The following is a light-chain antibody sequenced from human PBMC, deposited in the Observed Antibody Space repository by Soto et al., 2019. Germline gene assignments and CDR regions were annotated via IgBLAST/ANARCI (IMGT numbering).Light chain of an antibody. CDR3: QQRSNWPPMYT. Sequence: EXXLTQSPATLSLSPGERATLSCRASQSVSSHLAWYQQKPGQPPRLLIFDASHRATGIPARFSGSGSGTDFTLTISSLEPEDFAVYYCQQRSNWPPMYTFGQGTKLEI. V-gene: IGKV3-11*01. J-gene: IGKJ2*01. CDR2: DAS. CDR1: QSVSSH.